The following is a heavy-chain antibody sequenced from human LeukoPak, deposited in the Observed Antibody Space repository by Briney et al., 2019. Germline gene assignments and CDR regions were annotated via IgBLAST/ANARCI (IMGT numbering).Heavy chain of an antibody. CDR2: ISDSGDYT. CDR3: AKDTSIGKYCTNGVCSPFDY. V-gene: IGHV3-23*01. CDR1: GFTFSSYA. D-gene: IGHD2-8*01. Sequence: PGGSLSLCCAGSGFTFSSYAMSWVRQAPGQGLEWVSVISDSGDYTSYADSVRGRFTISRDNSRNTLYLQMISLRPEDTAVYYCAKDTSIGKYCTNGVCSPFDYWGQGTLVTVTS. J-gene: IGHJ4*02.